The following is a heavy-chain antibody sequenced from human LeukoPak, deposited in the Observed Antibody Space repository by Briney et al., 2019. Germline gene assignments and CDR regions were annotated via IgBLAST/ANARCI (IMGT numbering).Heavy chain of an antibody. J-gene: IGHJ3*02. CDR3: ARVAYCGGDCYSGAFDI. D-gene: IGHD2-21*02. CDR2: IYYSGST. V-gene: IGHV4-59*01. Sequence: PSETLSLTCAVYGGSFSGYYWSWIRQPPGKGLEWIGYIYYSGSTNYNPSLKSRVTISVDTSKNQFSLKLSSVTAADTAVYYCARVAYCGGDCYSGAFDIWGQGTMVTVSS. CDR1: GGSFSGYY.